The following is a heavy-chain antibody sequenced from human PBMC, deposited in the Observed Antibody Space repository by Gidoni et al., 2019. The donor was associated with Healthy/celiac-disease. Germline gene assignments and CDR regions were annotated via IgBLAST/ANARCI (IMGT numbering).Heavy chain of an antibody. Sequence: QVQLVQSGAEVKKPGASVKVSCKASGSTFTAYYLHWVRQAPGQGLEWMGWINPNSGGTKYAQKFQGWVTMTRDTSISTAYMELRRLRSDDTDVYYCAKGYCSGGSCYSPYFDYWGQGTLVTVSS. D-gene: IGHD2-15*01. J-gene: IGHJ4*02. V-gene: IGHV1-2*04. CDR3: AKGYCSGGSCYSPYFDY. CDR2: INPNSGGT. CDR1: GSTFTAYY.